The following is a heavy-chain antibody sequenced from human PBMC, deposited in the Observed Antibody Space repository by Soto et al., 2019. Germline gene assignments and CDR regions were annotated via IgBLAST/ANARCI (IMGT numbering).Heavy chain of an antibody. CDR2: ISAYNGNT. CDR3: ARGISYYGSGISSYDWFDP. CDR1: GYTFTSYG. J-gene: IGHJ5*02. V-gene: IGHV1-18*01. Sequence: ASVKVSCKASGYTFTSYGISWVRQAPGQGLEWMGWISAYNGNTNYAQKLQCRVTMTTDTSTSTAYMELRSLRSDDTAVYYCARGISYYGSGISSYDWFDPWGQGTLVTVSS. D-gene: IGHD3-10*01.